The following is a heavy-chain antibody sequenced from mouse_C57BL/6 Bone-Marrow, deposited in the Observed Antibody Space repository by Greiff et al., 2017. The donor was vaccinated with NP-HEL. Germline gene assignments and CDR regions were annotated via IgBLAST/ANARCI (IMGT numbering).Heavy chain of an antibody. CDR2: IDPSDSYT. CDR1: GYTFTSYW. J-gene: IGHJ4*01. Sequence: QVQLQQPGAELVMPGASVKLSCKASGYTFTSYWMHWVKQRPGQGLEWIGEIDPSDSYTTYNQKFKGKSTLTVDKSSSQAYMQLSSLTSEDSAVYDCARLGKWYYAMDYWGQGTSVTVSS. V-gene: IGHV1-69*01. CDR3: ARLGKWYYAMDY. D-gene: IGHD4-1*01.